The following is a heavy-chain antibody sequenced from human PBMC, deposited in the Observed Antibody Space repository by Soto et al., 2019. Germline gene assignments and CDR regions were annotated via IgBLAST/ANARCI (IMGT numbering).Heavy chain of an antibody. CDR1: GGTFSSYT. V-gene: IGHV1-69*04. CDR3: ARDLDHSGYLSPLWFGP. D-gene: IGHD5-12*01. Sequence: SVKVSCKASGGTFSSYTISWVRQAPGQGLEWMGRIIPILGIANYAQKFQGRVTITADKSTSTAYMELSSLRSEDTAVYYCARDLDHSGYLSPLWFGPWGQGTLVTVSS. CDR2: IIPILGIA. J-gene: IGHJ5*02.